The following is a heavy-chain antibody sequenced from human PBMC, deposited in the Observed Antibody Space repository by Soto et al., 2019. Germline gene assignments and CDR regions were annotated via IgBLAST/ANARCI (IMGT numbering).Heavy chain of an antibody. D-gene: IGHD1-26*01. CDR3: ARDGAHISIVGATIDFFDY. CDR1: VYTITSYA. J-gene: IGHJ4*02. Sequence: APVEASCKAPVYTITSYAMQWVRQDPGQRLEWMGWINAGNGNTKYSQKFQGRVTITRDTSASTAYMELSSLRSEDTAVYYCARDGAHISIVGATIDFFDYWGQGTLVTVSS. V-gene: IGHV1-3*01. CDR2: INAGNGNT.